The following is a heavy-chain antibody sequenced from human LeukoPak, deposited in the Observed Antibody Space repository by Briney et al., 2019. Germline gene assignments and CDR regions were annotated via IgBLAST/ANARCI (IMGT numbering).Heavy chain of an antibody. CDR1: GYTFTSYD. V-gene: IGHV1-8*01. D-gene: IGHD1-26*01. Sequence: ASVKVSCKASGYTFTSYDINWVRQATGQGLEWMGWMNPNSGNTGYAQKFQGRVTMTRSTSISTAYMELSSLRSEDTAVYYCARVGVGANHYYYYGMDVWGQGTTVTVSS. J-gene: IGHJ6*02. CDR2: MNPNSGNT. CDR3: ARVGVGANHYYYYGMDV.